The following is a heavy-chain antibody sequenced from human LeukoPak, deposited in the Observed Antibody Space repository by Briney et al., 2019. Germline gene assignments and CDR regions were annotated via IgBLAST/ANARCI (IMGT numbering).Heavy chain of an antibody. Sequence: ASVKVSCKASGYTFTSYAMNWVRQAPGQGLEWRGWINTNTGKPTYAQGFTGRFVFSLDTSVSTAYLQISSLKAEDTAVYYCARAPSESVTYLGAAFDIWGQGTMVTVSS. J-gene: IGHJ3*02. CDR2: INTNTGKP. CDR3: ARAPSESVTYLGAAFDI. D-gene: IGHD7-27*01. CDR1: GYTFTSYA. V-gene: IGHV7-4-1*02.